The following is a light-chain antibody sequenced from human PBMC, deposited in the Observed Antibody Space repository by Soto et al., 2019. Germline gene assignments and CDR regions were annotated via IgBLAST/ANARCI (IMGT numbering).Light chain of an antibody. Sequence: DIVMTQTPLSLAVTPGHPASISCKSSQSLRHSDGKTYLYWYLQKPGQPPQLLSYEDSNRFSGVSDSFSGSGSGTDFTLKISRVEAEDGGVYYCMQSTRLPFTIGPGTKVAIK. CDR2: EDS. J-gene: IGKJ3*01. V-gene: IGKV2D-29*01. CDR1: QSLRHSDGKTY. CDR3: MQSTRLPFT.